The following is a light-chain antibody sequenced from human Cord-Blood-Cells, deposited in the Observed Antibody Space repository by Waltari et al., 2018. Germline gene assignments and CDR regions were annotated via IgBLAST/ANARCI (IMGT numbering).Light chain of an antibody. CDR2: SNN. J-gene: IGLJ3*02. CDR1: SSNIGSNT. CDR3: AAWDDSLDGWV. Sequence: QSVLTQPPSASGTPGQRVTIPCSGSSSNIGSNTVNWYQQLPGTAPKLLIYSNNQRPSRVPDRFSGSKSGPSASLAISGLQSEDEADYYCAAWDDSLDGWVFGGGTKLTVL. V-gene: IGLV1-44*01.